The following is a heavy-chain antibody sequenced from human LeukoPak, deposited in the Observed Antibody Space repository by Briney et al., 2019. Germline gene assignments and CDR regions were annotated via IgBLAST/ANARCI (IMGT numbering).Heavy chain of an antibody. V-gene: IGHV4-39*01. CDR1: GGSISSSSYY. J-gene: IGHJ5*02. Sequence: SETLSLTCTVSGGSISSSSYYWGWIRQPPGKGLEWIGSIYYSGSTYYNPSLKSRVTISVDTSKNQFSLKLSSVTAADTAVYYCARHPASGYDFVPNWFDPWGQGTLVTVSS. D-gene: IGHD5-12*01. CDR2: IYYSGST. CDR3: ARHPASGYDFVPNWFDP.